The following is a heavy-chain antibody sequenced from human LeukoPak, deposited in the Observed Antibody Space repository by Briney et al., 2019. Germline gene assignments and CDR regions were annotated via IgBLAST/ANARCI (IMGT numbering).Heavy chain of an antibody. D-gene: IGHD3-22*01. Sequence: GRSLRLSCAASGFTFSSYGMHWVRQAPGKGLEWVAVIWYDGSNKYYADSVKGRFTISGDNSKNTLYLQMNSLRAEDTAVYYCARQGKIVDAFDIWGQGTMVTVSS. CDR2: IWYDGSNK. J-gene: IGHJ3*02. V-gene: IGHV3-33*01. CDR3: ARQGKIVDAFDI. CDR1: GFTFSSYG.